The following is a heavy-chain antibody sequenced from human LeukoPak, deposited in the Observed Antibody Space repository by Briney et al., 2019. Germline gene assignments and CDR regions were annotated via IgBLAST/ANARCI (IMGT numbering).Heavy chain of an antibody. CDR3: ARSGAAYCGGDGCWYFDL. V-gene: IGHV4-39*01. CDR1: GGSISSSSYY. CDR2: IYYSGST. D-gene: IGHD2-21*01. J-gene: IGHJ2*01. Sequence: PSETLSLTCTVSGGSISSSSYYWGWIRQPPGKGLEWIGSIYYSGSTYYNPSLKSRVTISVDTSKNQFSLKLSSVTAADTAVYYCARSGAAYCGGDGCWYFDLWGRGTLVTVSS.